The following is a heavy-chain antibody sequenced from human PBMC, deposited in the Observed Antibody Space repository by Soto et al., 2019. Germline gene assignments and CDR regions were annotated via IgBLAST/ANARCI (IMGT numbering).Heavy chain of an antibody. CDR1: GFSFSRKG. D-gene: IGHD3-22*01. J-gene: IGHJ5*02. Sequence: GGALRLSCAASGFSFSRKGMTWGRQAPGKGLEGVANINPDVSEKQYVDSVRGRFTISRDNAKNSLYLQMNSLRAEDTAVYFCAYSSAYAYFFDPWGQGTLVTXSS. CDR3: AYSSAYAYFFDP. CDR2: INPDVSEK. V-gene: IGHV3-7*01.